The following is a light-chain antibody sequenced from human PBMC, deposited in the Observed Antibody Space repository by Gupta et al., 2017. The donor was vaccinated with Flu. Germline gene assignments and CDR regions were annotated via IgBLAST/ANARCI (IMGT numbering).Light chain of an antibody. CDR1: QSVSSSY. CDR2: GAS. V-gene: IGKV3-20*01. CDR3: QQYGSSPPWT. J-gene: IGKJ1*01. Sequence: GTLSLSPGERATLPSRASQSVSSSYLAWYQQKPGQAPRLLIYGASSRATGIPDRFSGSGSGTDFTRTISRLEPEDLAVYYCQQYGSSPPWTFGQGTKVEIK.